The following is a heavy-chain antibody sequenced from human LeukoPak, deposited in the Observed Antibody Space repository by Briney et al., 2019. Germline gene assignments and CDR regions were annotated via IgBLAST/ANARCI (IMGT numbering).Heavy chain of an antibody. V-gene: IGHV1-3*01. J-gene: IGHJ1*01. Sequence: ASVKVSCKASGYTFTSYAMHWVRQAPGQRLEWMGWINAGNGNTKYSQKFQGRVTLTRDTSITTAYTELSRLRSDDTAVYYCARVLKDGYNNGNFQHWGQGTLVTVSS. D-gene: IGHD5-24*01. CDR1: GYTFTSYA. CDR3: ARVLKDGYNNGNFQH. CDR2: INAGNGNT.